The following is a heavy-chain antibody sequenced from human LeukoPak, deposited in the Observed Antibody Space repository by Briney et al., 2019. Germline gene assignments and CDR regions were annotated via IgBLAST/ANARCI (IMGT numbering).Heavy chain of an antibody. CDR1: GGTFGSYT. CDR2: IIPILGIA. Sequence: SVKVSCKASGGTFGSYTISWVRQAPGQGLEWMGRIIPILGIANYAQKFQGRVTITADKSTSTAYMELSSLRSEDTAVYYCARDLLALGYCSGGSCYGWRGKDVWGQGTTVTVSS. D-gene: IGHD2-15*01. V-gene: IGHV1-69*04. CDR3: ARDLLALGYCSGGSCYGWRGKDV. J-gene: IGHJ6*02.